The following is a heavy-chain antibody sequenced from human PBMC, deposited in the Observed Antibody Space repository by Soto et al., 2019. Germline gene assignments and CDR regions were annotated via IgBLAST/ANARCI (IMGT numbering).Heavy chain of an antibody. Sequence: QITLNESGPTVVTPTETLTLTCRFSGFSLTTSGVGVGWIRQSPGKAPEWLALIYWDDDKRYSASLKSRLTITKDTSKNQVVLTVSDLDPTDTATYYCAHRVLRTVFGLVTTTAIYIDFWGQGTPVAVSS. J-gene: IGHJ4*02. CDR1: GFSLTTSGVG. CDR3: AHRVLRTVFGLVTTTAIYIDF. V-gene: IGHV2-5*02. CDR2: IYWDDDK. D-gene: IGHD3-3*01.